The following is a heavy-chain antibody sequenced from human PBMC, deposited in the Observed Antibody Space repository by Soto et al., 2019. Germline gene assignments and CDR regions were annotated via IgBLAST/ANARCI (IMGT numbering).Heavy chain of an antibody. CDR3: TKEAGGISYFDS. J-gene: IGHJ4*02. CDR2: ISGTGGTS. Sequence: GGSLRLSCAASGFTFNTFAMNWVRQGPGKGLEWVSTISGTGGTSYYADSVKGRFTISRDNSKNSLYLQMSSQRVEDTAKYDCTKEAGGISYFDSWGQGTLVTVSS. D-gene: IGHD3-16*01. V-gene: IGHV3-23*01. CDR1: GFTFNTFA.